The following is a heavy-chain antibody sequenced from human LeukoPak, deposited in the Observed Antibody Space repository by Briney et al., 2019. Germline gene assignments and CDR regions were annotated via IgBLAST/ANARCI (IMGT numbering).Heavy chain of an antibody. D-gene: IGHD3-22*01. V-gene: IGHV3-23*01. Sequence: PGGSLRLSCAASGFTFSSYAMSWFRQAPGKGLEWVSAISGSGGSTYYADSVKGRFTISRDNSKNTLYLRMNSLRAEDTAVYYCAKHTYYDSSGYYFHYWGQGTLVTVSS. CDR2: ISGSGGST. J-gene: IGHJ4*02. CDR3: AKHTYYDSSGYYFHY. CDR1: GFTFSSYA.